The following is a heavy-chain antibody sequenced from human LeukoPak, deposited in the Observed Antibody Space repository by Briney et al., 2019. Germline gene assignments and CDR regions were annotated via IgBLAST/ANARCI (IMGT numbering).Heavy chain of an antibody. CDR1: GGSISSYY. V-gene: IGHV4-59*08. D-gene: IGHD2-15*01. CDR2: IYYSGST. CDR3: ARYYCSGGSCYFDY. J-gene: IGHJ4*02. Sequence: SETLSLTCTVSGGSISSYYWSWIRQLPGKGLEWIGYIYYSGSTNYNPSLKSRVTISVDTSKNQFSLKLSSVTAADTAVYYCARYYCSGGSCYFDYWGQGTLVTVSS.